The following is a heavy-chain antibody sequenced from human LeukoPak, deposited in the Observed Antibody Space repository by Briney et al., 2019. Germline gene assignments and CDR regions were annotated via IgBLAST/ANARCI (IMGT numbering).Heavy chain of an antibody. CDR1: GYDFINYG. Sequence: ASVKVSCKASGYDFINYGISWVRQAPGQGREWMGWINPNSGGTNYAQKFQGRVTMTRDTSISTAYMELSRLRSDDTAVYYCARDIVVVPAATDAFDIWGQGTMVTVSS. V-gene: IGHV1-2*02. D-gene: IGHD2-2*01. CDR2: INPNSGGT. CDR3: ARDIVVVPAATDAFDI. J-gene: IGHJ3*02.